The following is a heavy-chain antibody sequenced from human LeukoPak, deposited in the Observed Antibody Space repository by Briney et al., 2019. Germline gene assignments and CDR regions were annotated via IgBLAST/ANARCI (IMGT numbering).Heavy chain of an antibody. Sequence: GGSLRLPCAASGFTFSNYGLSWVRQAPGKGLEWLSGISGSGGSIFYADFVEGRFTISRDNSQNTLYLQMNSLRAEDTAVYYCARDIWVGPTRTIDYWGQGTLVTVSS. V-gene: IGHV3-23*01. CDR3: ARDIWVGPTRTIDY. D-gene: IGHD1-14*01. CDR2: ISGSGGSI. CDR1: GFTFSNYG. J-gene: IGHJ4*02.